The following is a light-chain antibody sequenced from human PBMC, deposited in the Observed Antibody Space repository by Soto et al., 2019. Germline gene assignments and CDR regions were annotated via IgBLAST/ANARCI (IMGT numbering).Light chain of an antibody. V-gene: IGLV1-44*01. CDR2: NDN. Sequence: QSVLTQPPSASGTPGQTVTISCSGSSSNIGSNTVSWYQQLPGAAPTLLIYNDNERPSGVPDRFSGSKSGTSASLAISGLQSEDEADYYCAAWDETLSDAFGTGDKVT. CDR1: SSNIGSNT. CDR3: AAWDETLSDA. J-gene: IGLJ1*01.